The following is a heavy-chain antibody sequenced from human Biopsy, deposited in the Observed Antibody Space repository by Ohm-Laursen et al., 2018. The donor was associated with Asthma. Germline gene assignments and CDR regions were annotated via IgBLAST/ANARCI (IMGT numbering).Heavy chain of an antibody. CDR1: GFKFDEYT. CDR2: ISWNSATI. Sequence: SLRLSCTASGFKFDEYTMHWVRQAPGKGLEWVSGISWNSATIGYADSVEGRFTISRDNAKNSVFLHMDSLRPEDTAFYYCAKVRSDWVITESFDYWGQGDLVTVSS. V-gene: IGHV3-9*01. CDR3: AKVRSDWVITESFDY. J-gene: IGHJ4*02. D-gene: IGHD3-22*01.